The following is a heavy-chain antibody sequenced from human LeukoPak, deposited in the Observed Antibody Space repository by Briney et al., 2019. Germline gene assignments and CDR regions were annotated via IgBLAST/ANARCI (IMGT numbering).Heavy chain of an antibody. Sequence: QPGGSLRLSCAASGFIFRNYAMSWVRQAPGKGLEWVSVISGDDGDTGYADSAKGRFTISRDNSKNTVYLQMNSLRVDDTALYYCAKDRLPGTSPKMDSWGQGTLVTVSS. V-gene: IGHV3-23*01. D-gene: IGHD1-7*01. CDR2: ISGDDGDT. CDR1: GFIFRNYA. CDR3: AKDRLPGTSPKMDS. J-gene: IGHJ4*02.